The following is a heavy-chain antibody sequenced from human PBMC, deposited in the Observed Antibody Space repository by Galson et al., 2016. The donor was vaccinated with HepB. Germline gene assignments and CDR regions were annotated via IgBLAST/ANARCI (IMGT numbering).Heavy chain of an antibody. J-gene: IGHJ5*02. V-gene: IGHV4-31*03. CDR2: ISYTGST. CDR1: GGSIGSGNHY. Sequence: TLSLTCSVSGGSIGSGNHYWSWIRQHPGKGLEYIGYISYTGSTYYNPTLKSRVTISVDTSKNQFSLKLSSLTAADTAVYYCAREGLTYPHWFDPWGQGTLVTVSS. CDR3: AREGLTYPHWFDP. D-gene: IGHD1-20*01.